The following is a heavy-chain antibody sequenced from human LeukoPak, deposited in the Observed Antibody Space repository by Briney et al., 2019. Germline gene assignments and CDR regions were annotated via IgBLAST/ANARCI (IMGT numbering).Heavy chain of an antibody. Sequence: GGSLRLSCAVSGFTFSGYWMHWVRQTPGKGLVWVSCISADGSVTRYADSVKGRFTISRDNTKSTLYLQMHSLRAEDTAVYYCATAGGDGSRMGFDPWGQGTLVTVSS. V-gene: IGHV3-74*01. D-gene: IGHD2-15*01. J-gene: IGHJ5*02. CDR1: GFTFSGYW. CDR2: ISADGSVT. CDR3: ATAGGDGSRMGFDP.